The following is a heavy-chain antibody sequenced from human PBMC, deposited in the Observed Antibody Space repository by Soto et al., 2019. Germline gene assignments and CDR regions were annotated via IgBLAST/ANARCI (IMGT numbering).Heavy chain of an antibody. CDR2: IAHDGRKA. J-gene: IGHJ6*02. CDR1: GFTFRNHA. Sequence: QVQLVESGGGVVQPGGSLRLSCAASGFTFRNHAMHWVRQAPGKGRECLAVIAHDGRKAFYRDSVKGRFPVSRDNSKNTLYLYMNSLRSEDTGVYYCARGDREDILVVVGARPGEYGTDIWGQGTTVIVSS. CDR3: ARGDREDILVVVGARPGEYGTDI. D-gene: IGHD2-15*01. V-gene: IGHV3-30*04.